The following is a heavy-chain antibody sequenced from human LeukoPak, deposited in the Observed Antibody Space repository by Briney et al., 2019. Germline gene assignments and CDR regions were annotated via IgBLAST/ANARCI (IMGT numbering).Heavy chain of an antibody. Sequence: PPETLSLTCAVYGGSFSGYYWSWIRQPPGKGLEWIGEINHSGSTNYNPSLKSRVTISVDTSKNQFSLKLSSVTAADTAVYYCAGYSSYYYYGMDVWGQGTTVTVSS. CDR2: INHSGST. D-gene: IGHD6-6*01. CDR1: GGSFSGYY. V-gene: IGHV4-34*01. J-gene: IGHJ6*02. CDR3: AGYSSYYYYGMDV.